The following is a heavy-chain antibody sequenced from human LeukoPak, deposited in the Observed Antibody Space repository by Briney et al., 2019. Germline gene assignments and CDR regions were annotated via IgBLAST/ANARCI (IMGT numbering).Heavy chain of an antibody. CDR3: AALKERKLPGDLDP. CDR1: RGTFSSYA. V-gene: IGHV1-69*05. D-gene: IGHD1-7*01. CDR2: IIPIFGTA. Sequence: GASVKVSCKASRGTFSSYAISWVRQAPGQGLEWMGGIIPIFGTANYAQKLQGRVTITTDESTSTAYMELSSLRSEDTAVYYCAALKERKLPGDLDPWGQGTLVTVSA. J-gene: IGHJ5*02.